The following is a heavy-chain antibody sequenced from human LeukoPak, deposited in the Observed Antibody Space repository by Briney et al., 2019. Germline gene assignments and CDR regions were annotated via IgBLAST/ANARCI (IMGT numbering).Heavy chain of an antibody. CDR3: ARDRPYSSGCHDAFDI. V-gene: IGHV3-23*01. J-gene: IGHJ3*02. Sequence: GWALSLPCPASGFTLSSYAMSWVGPAPGKGLEGVAAISGSGGSPYYANSEKGRFTMSRDNSKNTLYLQMNSLRAEQTAVYYCARDRPYSSGCHDAFDIWGQGTMVTVSS. D-gene: IGHD6-19*01. CDR2: ISGSGGSP. CDR1: GFTLSSYA.